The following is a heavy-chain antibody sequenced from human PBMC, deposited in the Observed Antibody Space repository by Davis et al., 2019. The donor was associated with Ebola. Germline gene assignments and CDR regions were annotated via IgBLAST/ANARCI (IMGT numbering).Heavy chain of an antibody. V-gene: IGHV1-8*01. CDR3: ARSAFLEWLFYYGMDV. Sequence: ASVKVSCKASGYTFTSYDINWVRQATGQGLEWMGWMNPNSGNTGYAQKFQGRVTMTRNTSISTAYMELSSLRSEDTAVYYCARSAFLEWLFYYGMDVWGQGTTVTVSS. D-gene: IGHD3-3*02. J-gene: IGHJ6*02. CDR2: MNPNSGNT. CDR1: GYTFTSYD.